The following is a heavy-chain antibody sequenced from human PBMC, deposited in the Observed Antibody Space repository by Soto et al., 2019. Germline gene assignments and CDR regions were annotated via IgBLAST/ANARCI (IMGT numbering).Heavy chain of an antibody. Sequence: SETLSLTCTVSGGSINTVNYYWSWIRQHPGKGLEWIEYIYYSGSTYYNPSLKSRVTISVDTSKNQFSLKLSSVTAADTAVYYCARSIDPWGQGTLVTVSS. CDR2: IYYSGST. CDR1: GGSINTVNYY. J-gene: IGHJ5*02. CDR3: ARSIDP. V-gene: IGHV4-31*03.